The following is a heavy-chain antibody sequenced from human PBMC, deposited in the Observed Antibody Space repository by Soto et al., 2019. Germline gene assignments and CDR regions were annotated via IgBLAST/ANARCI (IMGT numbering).Heavy chain of an antibody. J-gene: IGHJ5*02. CDR3: ARVGNWNDGLAS. D-gene: IGHD1-1*01. CDR2: IFYSGST. CDR1: GGSISSGGYY. V-gene: IGHV4-31*03. Sequence: SETLSLTCTVSGGSISSGGYYWSWIRQHPGKGLEWIGYIFYSGSTYYNPSLKSRVTISVDTSKNQFSLKLTSVTAADTAVYYCARVGNWNDGLASWGQGALVTVSS.